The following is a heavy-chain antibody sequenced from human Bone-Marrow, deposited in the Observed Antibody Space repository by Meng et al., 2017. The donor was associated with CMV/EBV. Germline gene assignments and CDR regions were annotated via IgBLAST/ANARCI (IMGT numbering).Heavy chain of an antibody. CDR2: ISSSSSYI. J-gene: IGHJ4*02. CDR3: AFYNSGSYISSGGYFDY. Sequence: GESLKISCAASGFTFSSYEMDWVRQAPGKGLEWVSSISSSSSYIYSADSVKGRFTISRDNAKNSLYLQMNSLRAEDTAVYYCAFYNSGSYISSGGYFDYWGQGTLVTVSS. V-gene: IGHV3-21*01. D-gene: IGHD1-26*01. CDR1: GFTFSSYE.